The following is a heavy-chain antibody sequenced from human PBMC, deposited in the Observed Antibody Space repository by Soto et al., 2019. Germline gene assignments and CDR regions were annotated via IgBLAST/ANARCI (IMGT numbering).Heavy chain of an antibody. J-gene: IGHJ4*02. CDR2: VSAGATSA. CDR1: GFTFNTYA. V-gene: IGHV3-23*01. D-gene: IGHD2-15*01. CDR3: VDRCSGGRCSPFDY. Sequence: EVQLLESGGGLVQPGGSLRLSCAASGFTFNTYAMGWVRQAPGKGLEWVSAVSAGATSAYYAASVEGRFTISRDNSKHKPYLQMNSLRVEDTARYYCVDRCSGGRCSPFDYWGQGTLVTVAS.